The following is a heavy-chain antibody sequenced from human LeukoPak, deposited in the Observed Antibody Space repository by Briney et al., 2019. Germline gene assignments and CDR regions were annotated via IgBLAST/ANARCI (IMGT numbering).Heavy chain of an antibody. J-gene: IGHJ4*02. D-gene: IGHD2-21*02. CDR2: ISSSSSYI. Sequence: GGSLRLSCAASGFTVSSNYMSWVRQAPGKGLEWVSSISSSSSYIYYADSVKGRFTISRDNAKNSLYLQMNSLRAEDTAVYYCAQDILAYCGGDCSYNWGQGTLVTVSS. CDR1: GFTVSSNY. V-gene: IGHV3-21*01. CDR3: AQDILAYCGGDCSYN.